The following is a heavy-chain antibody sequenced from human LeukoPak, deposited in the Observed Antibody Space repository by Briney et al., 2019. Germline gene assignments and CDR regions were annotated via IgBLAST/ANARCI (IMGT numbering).Heavy chain of an antibody. CDR3: ARDRGSSGDIDY. Sequence: PGGSLRLPCAASGFTFSSYAMHWVRQAPGKGLEWVAVISYDGSNKYYADSVKGRFTISRDNSKNTLYLQMNSLRAEDTAVYYCARDRGSSGDIDYWGQGTLVTVSS. J-gene: IGHJ4*02. CDR1: GFTFSSYA. CDR2: ISYDGSNK. V-gene: IGHV3-30-3*01. D-gene: IGHD3-16*01.